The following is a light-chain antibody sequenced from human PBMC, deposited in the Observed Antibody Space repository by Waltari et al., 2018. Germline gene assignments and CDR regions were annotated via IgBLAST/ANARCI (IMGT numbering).Light chain of an antibody. Sequence: DIQLTQSPSFLSASVGDRVTITCRASQGISKSLVWYQQNPGKAPKLLVYAASTLHSGVPSRFSGSGSGTEFTLTVSSLQPEDFATYYCQHISTYPPLTFGGGTKVEI. CDR1: QGISKS. CDR3: QHISTYPPLT. V-gene: IGKV1-9*01. J-gene: IGKJ4*01. CDR2: AAS.